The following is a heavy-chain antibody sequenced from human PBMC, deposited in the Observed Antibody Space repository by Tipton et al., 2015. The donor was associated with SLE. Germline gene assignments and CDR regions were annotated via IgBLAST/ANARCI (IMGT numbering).Heavy chain of an antibody. V-gene: IGHV4-34*01. CDR1: GFTFSSYA. J-gene: IGHJ4*02. D-gene: IGHD2-2*01. Sequence: LRLSCAASGFTFSSYAMSWVRQAPGKGLEWIGEINHSGSTNYNPSLKSRVTISVDTSKNQFSLKLSSVTAADTAVYYCARGDCSSTSCLDYWGQGTLVTVSS. CDR2: INHSGST. CDR3: ARGDCSSTSCLDY.